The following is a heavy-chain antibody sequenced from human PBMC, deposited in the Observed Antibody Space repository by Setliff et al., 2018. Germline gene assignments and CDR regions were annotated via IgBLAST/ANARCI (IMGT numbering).Heavy chain of an antibody. V-gene: IGHV4-34*01. D-gene: IGHD2-8*02. CDR3: TVYNTGSSKDHY. CDR2: INHSGST. CDR1: GGSINSYY. Sequence: PSETLSLTCIVAGGSINSYYWNWIRQPPGKGVEGIGEINHSGSTNYNPSLKSRVTISVDTSKNQFSLKLSSVTAADTALYYCTVYNTGSSKDHYWGQGTPVTVSS. J-gene: IGHJ4*01.